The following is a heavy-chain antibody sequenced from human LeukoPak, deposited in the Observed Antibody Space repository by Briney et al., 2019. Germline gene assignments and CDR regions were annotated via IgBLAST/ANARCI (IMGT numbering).Heavy chain of an antibody. D-gene: IGHD1-26*01. J-gene: IGHJ5*02. CDR2: LNPHSGGT. Sequence: ASVKVSCKTSGYTFTDYYMHWVRQAPGQGLEWMGWLNPHSGGTNYAQKFQGRVTMTSDTSISTAYMELNRLRSDDTAVYYCARDSGSQPVDPWGQGTLVTVSS. CDR1: GYTFTDYY. V-gene: IGHV1-2*02. CDR3: ARDSGSQPVDP.